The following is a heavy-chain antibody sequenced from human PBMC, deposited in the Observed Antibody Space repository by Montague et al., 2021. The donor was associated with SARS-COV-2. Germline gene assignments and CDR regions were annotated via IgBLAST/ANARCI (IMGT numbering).Heavy chain of an antibody. J-gene: IGHJ4*02. CDR1: GASVSSGSHY. CDR2: IYYSGSS. Sequence: SETLSLTCTVSGASVSSGSHYWIWIRQPPGKGLEFIGYIYYSGSSKYNPSLKSRVTISVDTSTNQVSLKVSSVTAADSAVYFCARGAGYSYGVDYWGQGTLVNVSS. CDR3: ARGAGYSYGVDY. D-gene: IGHD5-18*01. V-gene: IGHV4-61*01.